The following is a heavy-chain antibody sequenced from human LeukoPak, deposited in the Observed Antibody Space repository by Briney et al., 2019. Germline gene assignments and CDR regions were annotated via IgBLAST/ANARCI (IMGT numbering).Heavy chain of an antibody. Sequence: SETLSLACTVSGAPIRTYYWDWIRQAPGKGLEWIGCISDSGTTYYNPSLKSRVTISLDTSKNHFSLKLTSVTAAGTAVYFCTKGYYEPLDFWGKGMMVTVSS. D-gene: IGHD3-22*01. V-gene: IGHV4-59*01. J-gene: IGHJ4*02. CDR3: TKGYYEPLDF. CDR2: ISDSGTT. CDR1: GAPIRTYY.